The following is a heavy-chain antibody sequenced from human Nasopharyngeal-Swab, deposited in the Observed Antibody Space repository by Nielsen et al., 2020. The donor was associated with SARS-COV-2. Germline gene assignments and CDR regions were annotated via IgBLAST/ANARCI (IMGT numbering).Heavy chain of an antibody. CDR2: ISYDGSNK. D-gene: IGHD3-22*01. Sequence: GGSLRLSCAASGFTFSRYTMHWVRQAPGKGLEWVAVISYDGSNKYYADSVKGRVTISRDISKNTLYLQMNSLRAEDTAVFYCASTPLDSSGYYYAFHYWGRGTLVTVSS. CDR3: ASTPLDSSGYYYAFHY. J-gene: IGHJ4*02. V-gene: IGHV3-30-3*01. CDR1: GFTFSRYT.